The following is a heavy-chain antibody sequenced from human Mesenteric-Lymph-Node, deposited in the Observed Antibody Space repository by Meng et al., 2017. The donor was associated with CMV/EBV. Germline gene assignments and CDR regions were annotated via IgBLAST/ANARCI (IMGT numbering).Heavy chain of an antibody. CDR3: ARDLTAAGYFDY. Sequence: KASGYSLTSYAIIWVRQAPGQGLEWMGWINTNTRNPAYAQGFTGRFVFSLDTSVSTAYLQISSLKGEDTAVYYCARDLTAAGYFDYWGQGTLVTVSS. J-gene: IGHJ4*02. CDR1: GYSLTSYA. D-gene: IGHD6-13*01. V-gene: IGHV7-4-1*02. CDR2: INTNTRNP.